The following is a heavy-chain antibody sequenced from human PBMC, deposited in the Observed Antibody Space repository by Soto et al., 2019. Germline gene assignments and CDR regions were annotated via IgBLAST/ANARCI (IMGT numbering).Heavy chain of an antibody. CDR3: ARSNGIAAAGTHFDY. V-gene: IGHV1-18*04. Sequence: ASVKVSCKASGYTFTSYGISWVRQAPGQGLEWMGWISTYNGDTHYTQTLQGRVTMTTDTSTSTSYMELRSLGFDDTAVYYCARSNGIAAAGTHFDYWGQGTLVTVSS. D-gene: IGHD6-13*01. CDR2: ISTYNGDT. J-gene: IGHJ4*02. CDR1: GYTFTSYG.